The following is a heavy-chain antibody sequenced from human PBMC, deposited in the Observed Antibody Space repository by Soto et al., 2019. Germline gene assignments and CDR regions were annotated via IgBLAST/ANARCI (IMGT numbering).Heavy chain of an antibody. D-gene: IGHD6-13*01. CDR1: GYTFSTFY. V-gene: IGHV1-46*01. J-gene: IGHJ6*02. Sequence: ASVKVSCKASGYTFSTFYMHWVRQAPGQGYEWMGIINPSGGSTTYAQKFQGRVTMTRDTSTSTVYMELSGLRSEDTAVYYCARTTESRSSWYGVYYYYGMDVWGQGTTVTVSS. CDR2: INPSGGST. CDR3: ARTTESRSSWYGVYYYYGMDV.